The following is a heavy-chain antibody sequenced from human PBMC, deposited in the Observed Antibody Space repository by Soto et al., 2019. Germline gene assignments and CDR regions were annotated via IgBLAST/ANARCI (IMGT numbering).Heavy chain of an antibody. CDR2: ISYDGSNK. D-gene: IGHD5-18*01. Sequence: VQLVESGGGLVQPGGSLRLSCSASGFTFSSYGMHWVRQAPGKGLEWVAVISYDGSNKYYADSVKGRFTISRDNSKNTLYLQMNSLRAEDTAVYYCAKEIGYSYEGAFDYWGQGTLVTVSS. CDR1: GFTFSSYG. J-gene: IGHJ4*02. CDR3: AKEIGYSYEGAFDY. V-gene: IGHV3-30*18.